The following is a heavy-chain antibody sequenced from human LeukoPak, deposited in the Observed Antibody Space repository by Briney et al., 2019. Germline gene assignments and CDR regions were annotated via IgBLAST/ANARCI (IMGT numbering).Heavy chain of an antibody. Sequence: GASVKVSCKASGYTFTSYYMDWVRQAPGQGLEWMGVINPTSGSTTYAQKFQGRVTMTTDTSTSTVYMELSSLRSEDTAVYYCARSRLRQYLDYWGQGTLVTVSS. CDR1: GYTFTSYY. D-gene: IGHD4-17*01. CDR3: ARSRLRQYLDY. J-gene: IGHJ4*02. CDR2: INPTSGST. V-gene: IGHV1-46*01.